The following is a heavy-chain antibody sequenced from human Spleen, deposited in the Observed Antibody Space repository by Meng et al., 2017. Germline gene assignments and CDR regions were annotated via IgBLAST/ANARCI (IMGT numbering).Heavy chain of an antibody. J-gene: IGHJ5*02. V-gene: IGHV3-23*04. CDR2: ISGSGGST. Sequence: VQLVESGGGVVQPGRSLRLSCAASGFTFSSYGMHWVRQAPGKGLEWVSAISGSGGSTYYADSVRGRFTISRDNSKKTLYLQMNSLRAEDTALYYCAKDQWQNLVRWFDPWGRGTLVTVSS. D-gene: IGHD6-13*01. CDR3: AKDQWQNLVRWFDP. CDR1: GFTFSSYG.